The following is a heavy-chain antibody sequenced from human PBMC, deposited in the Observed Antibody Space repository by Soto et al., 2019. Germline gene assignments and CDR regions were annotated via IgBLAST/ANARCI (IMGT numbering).Heavy chain of an antibody. D-gene: IGHD2-2*01. V-gene: IGHV1-8*01. J-gene: IGHJ5*02. CDR3: ARESAYPAAMVDWFDP. CDR2: MNPNSGNT. CDR1: GYTFTSHD. Sequence: QVQLVQSGAEVKKPGASVKVSCKASGYTFTSHDINWVRQATGQGLEWMGWMNPNSGNTGYAQNFQGRVTMTRNTSISTAYMELSRLRSEDTAVYYCARESAYPAAMVDWFDPWGQGTLVTVSS.